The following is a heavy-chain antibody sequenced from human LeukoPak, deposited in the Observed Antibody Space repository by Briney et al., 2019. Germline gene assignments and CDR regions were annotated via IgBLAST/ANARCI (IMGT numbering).Heavy chain of an antibody. CDR2: MYCSGST. Sequence: PSETLSLTCTVSGGSISSSSYCLGWIRQPPGKGLEWIGSMYCSGSTYYNPSLKRRVTLSVDTSKNQFSLRLRSVTAADTAVYYCARHRGYGSGWSPDWDFDLWGRGTLVTVSS. V-gene: IGHV4-39*01. CDR1: GGSISSSSYC. CDR3: ARHRGYGSGWSPDWDFDL. J-gene: IGHJ2*01. D-gene: IGHD6-19*01.